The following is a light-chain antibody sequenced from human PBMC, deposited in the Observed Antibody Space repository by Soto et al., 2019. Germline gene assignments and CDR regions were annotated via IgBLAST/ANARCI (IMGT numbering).Light chain of an antibody. J-gene: IGKJ1*01. Sequence: DIKMTQSPSTLSASVGDRATITCRASQSISSRLAWYQQKPGKAPKLLIYKASSLESGVPSRFSGSGSGTEFTLTISSLQPDDFATYYCQQYNSYPWTFGQGTKVEIK. CDR1: QSISSR. CDR2: KAS. V-gene: IGKV1-5*03. CDR3: QQYNSYPWT.